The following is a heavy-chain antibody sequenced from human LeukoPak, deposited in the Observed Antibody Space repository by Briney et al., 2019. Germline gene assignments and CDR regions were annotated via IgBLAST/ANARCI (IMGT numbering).Heavy chain of an antibody. Sequence: GGSLRLSCAASGCTFSSYWMSWVRQAPGKGLEWVANIKQDGSEKYYVDSVKGRFTISRDNAKNSLYLQMNSLRAEDTAVYYCARRGAIIQSRFDPWGQGTLVTVSS. CDR2: IKQDGSEK. CDR3: ARRGAIIQSRFDP. D-gene: IGHD2-21*01. J-gene: IGHJ5*02. CDR1: GCTFSSYW. V-gene: IGHV3-7*01.